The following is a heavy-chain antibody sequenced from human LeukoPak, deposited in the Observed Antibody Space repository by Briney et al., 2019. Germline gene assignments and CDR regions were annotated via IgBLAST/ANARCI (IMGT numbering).Heavy chain of an antibody. J-gene: IGHJ4*02. V-gene: IGHV1-18*01. CDR2: ISAYNGNT. Sequence: ASVKVSCKASGYTFTSYGISWVRQAPGQGLEWMGWISAYNGNTNYAQKLQGRVTMTTDTSTSTAYMELRSLRSDDTAVYYCARGALYYYDSSGYWAPYCFDYWGQGTLVTVSS. CDR3: ARGALYYYDSSGYWAPYCFDY. CDR1: GYTFTSYG. D-gene: IGHD3-22*01.